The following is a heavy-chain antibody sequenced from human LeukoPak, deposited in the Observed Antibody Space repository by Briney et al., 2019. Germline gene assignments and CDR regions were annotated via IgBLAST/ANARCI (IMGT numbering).Heavy chain of an antibody. Sequence: APVKVSCKASGDTFIGYYIHWVRQSPRQGVEWRGWVTPNSGGTNYAEKFQGWVTMTRDTSISTAYMELSRLRSDDTAVYYCARGRSYGYYYYYYMDVWGKGTTVTVSS. V-gene: IGHV1-2*04. J-gene: IGHJ6*03. CDR2: VTPNSGGT. D-gene: IGHD5-18*01. CDR1: GDTFIGYY. CDR3: ARGRSYGYYYYYYMDV.